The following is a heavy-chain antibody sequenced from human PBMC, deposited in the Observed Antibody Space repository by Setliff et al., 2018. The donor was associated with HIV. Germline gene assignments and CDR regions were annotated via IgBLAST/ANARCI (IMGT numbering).Heavy chain of an antibody. CDR1: GFTFSDYA. J-gene: IGHJ4*02. V-gene: IGHV3-23*01. D-gene: IGHD5-12*01. Sequence: GGSLRLSCAASGFTFSDYAMSWVRQAPGKGLEWVSAISGSGRGTYYADSAKGRFIISRDNSKNTLYLQMNSLRAEDTAVYYCAKDPRAAVATICDYWGQGTLVTVSS. CDR3: AKDPRAAVATICDY. CDR2: ISGSGRGT.